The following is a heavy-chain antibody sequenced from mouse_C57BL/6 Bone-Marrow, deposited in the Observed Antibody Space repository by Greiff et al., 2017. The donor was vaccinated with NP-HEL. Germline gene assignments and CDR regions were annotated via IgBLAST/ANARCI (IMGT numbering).Heavy chain of an antibody. CDR1: GFNIKNTY. Sequence: VQLKESVAELVRPGASVKLSCTASGFNIKNTYMHWVKQRPEQGLEWIGRIDPANGNTKYAPKFQGKATITADTSSNTAYLQLSSLTSEDTAIYYGPIYYDYGDWYFDVWGTGTTVTVSS. J-gene: IGHJ1*03. CDR3: PIYYDYGDWYFDV. V-gene: IGHV14-3*01. CDR2: IDPANGNT. D-gene: IGHD2-4*01.